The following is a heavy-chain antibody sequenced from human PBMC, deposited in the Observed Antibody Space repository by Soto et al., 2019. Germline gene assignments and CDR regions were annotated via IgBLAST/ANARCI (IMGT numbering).Heavy chain of an antibody. CDR1: GGTFSSYA. J-gene: IGHJ6*02. CDR3: ARGEDGEQPKYYYSGMDV. CDR2: IIPIFGTA. Sequence: QVQLVQSGAEVKKPGSSVKVSCKASGGTFSSYAISWVRQAPGQGLEWMGGIIPIFGTANYAQKFQGRVTITADESTSTAYMELSSLRSEDTAVYYCARGEDGEQPKYYYSGMDVWGQGTTVTVSS. V-gene: IGHV1-69*01. D-gene: IGHD2-21*01.